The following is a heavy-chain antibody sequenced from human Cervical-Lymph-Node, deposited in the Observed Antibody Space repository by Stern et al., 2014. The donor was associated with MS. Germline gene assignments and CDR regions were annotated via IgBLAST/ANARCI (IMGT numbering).Heavy chain of an antibody. J-gene: IGHJ6*02. Sequence: QVTLKESGPTLVKPTQTLTLTCTCSGFSLNTDGVGVGWIRQPPGKALEWLAVIFWDVDERYSPYMKSRLSITKETSKIQVVLTMANMDPVDTATYYCAHTTVTFDEAYGLDVWGQGTTVPVSS. CDR3: AHTTVTFDEAYGLDV. D-gene: IGHD4-17*01. CDR1: GFSLNTDGVG. V-gene: IGHV2-5*02. CDR2: IFWDVDE.